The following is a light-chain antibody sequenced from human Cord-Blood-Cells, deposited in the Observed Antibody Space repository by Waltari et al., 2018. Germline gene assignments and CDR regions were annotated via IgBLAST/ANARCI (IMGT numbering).Light chain of an antibody. CDR1: QSLLHSNGYHC. J-gene: IGKJ2*01. V-gene: IGKV2-28*01. CDR3: MQALQTPYT. CDR2: LGS. Sequence: DIVMTQSPLSLPVTPGAPASISCRSSQSLLHSNGYHCLDWYLQKPGQSPQRLIYLGSQRSSGVLDSFSGSGSGTDFTRKITIVEAVYVGVYYCMQALQTPYTFGQGTKLEIK.